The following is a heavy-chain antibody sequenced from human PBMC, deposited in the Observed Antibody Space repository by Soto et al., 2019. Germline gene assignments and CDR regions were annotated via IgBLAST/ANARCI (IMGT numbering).Heavy chain of an antibody. J-gene: IGHJ6*02. V-gene: IGHV1-8*01. CDR3: ARGGYCISTSCYYYYYYYGMDV. CDR1: GYTFTSYD. D-gene: IGHD2-2*01. Sequence: ASVKVSCKASGYTFTSYDINWGRQATGQGLEWMGWMNPNSGNTGYAQKFQGRVTMTRNTSISTAYMELSSLRSEDTAVYYCARGGYCISTSCYYYYYYYGMDVWGQGTTVTVSS. CDR2: MNPNSGNT.